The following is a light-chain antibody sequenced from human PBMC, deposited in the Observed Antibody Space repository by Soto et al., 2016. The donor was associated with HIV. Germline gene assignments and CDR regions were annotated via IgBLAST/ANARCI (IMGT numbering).Light chain of an antibody. J-gene: IGKJ2*01. Sequence: AIQMTQSPSSLSASVGDRVTITCRASQGIKNELAWYQQKPGKAPKLLIYSTSSLGSGVPSRFSGSASGTDFTLSISSLQPEDSASYFCLQDYSYPXTFGQGTKLEIK. CDR1: QGIKNE. V-gene: IGKV1-6*01. CDR2: STS. CDR3: LQDYSYPXT.